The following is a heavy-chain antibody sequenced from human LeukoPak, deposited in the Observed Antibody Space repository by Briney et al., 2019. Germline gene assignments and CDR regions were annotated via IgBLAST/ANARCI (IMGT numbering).Heavy chain of an antibody. J-gene: IGHJ4*02. CDR1: GGSFSGYY. Sequence: SETLSLTCAVYGGSFSGYYWSWIRQPPGNGLEWIGEVNHSGSTNYNPSLKSRVTISVDTSKNQFSLKLSSVTAADTAVYYCARGTPPPTYYYDSSGYYYFDYWGQGTLVTVSS. CDR3: ARGTPPPTYYYDSSGYYYFDY. V-gene: IGHV4-34*01. CDR2: VNHSGST. D-gene: IGHD3-22*01.